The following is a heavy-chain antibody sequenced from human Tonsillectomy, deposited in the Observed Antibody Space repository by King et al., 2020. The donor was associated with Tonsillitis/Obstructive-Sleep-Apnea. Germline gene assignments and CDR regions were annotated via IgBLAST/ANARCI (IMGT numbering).Heavy chain of an antibody. CDR2: FNPNSGGT. D-gene: IGHD2-15*01. CDR3: ARDKDRQNLYSWFDA. Sequence: KLVQSGAEVKKPGASVKVSCKASGYTFTDYYMHWVRQAPGQGLEWMGRFNPNSGGTNYAQRFQGRVTMTRETSISTAYMELSRLRSDDTAVYYCARDKDRQNLYSWFDAWGQGTLVTVSS. V-gene: IGHV1-2*06. CDR1: GYTFTDYY. J-gene: IGHJ5*02.